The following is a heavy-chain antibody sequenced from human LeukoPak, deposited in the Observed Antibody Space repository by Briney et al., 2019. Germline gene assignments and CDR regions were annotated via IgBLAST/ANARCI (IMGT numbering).Heavy chain of an antibody. J-gene: IGHJ4*02. CDR1: GGSISSSSYY. Sequence: SETLSLTCTVSGGSISSSSYYWGWIRQPPGKGLEWIGSIYYSGSTYYNPSLKSRVTISVDTSKNQFSLKLSSVTAADTAVYYCARPSTPQHGHFDYWGQETLVTVSS. CDR2: IYYSGST. D-gene: IGHD2-15*01. CDR3: ARPSTPQHGHFDY. V-gene: IGHV4-39*07.